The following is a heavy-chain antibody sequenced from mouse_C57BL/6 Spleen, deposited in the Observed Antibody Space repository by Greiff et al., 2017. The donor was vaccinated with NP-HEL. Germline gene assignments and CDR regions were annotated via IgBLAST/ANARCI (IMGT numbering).Heavy chain of an antibody. CDR3: AREEITTVDYYAMDY. Sequence: QVQLQQPGAELVKPGASVKLSCKASGYTFTSYWMHWVKQRPGQGLEWIGMIHPNSGSTNYNEKFKSKATLTVDESSSTAYMQLSSLTSEDSAVYYCAREEITTVDYYAMDYWGQGTSATVSS. V-gene: IGHV1-64*01. J-gene: IGHJ4*01. D-gene: IGHD1-1*01. CDR1: GYTFTSYW. CDR2: IHPNSGST.